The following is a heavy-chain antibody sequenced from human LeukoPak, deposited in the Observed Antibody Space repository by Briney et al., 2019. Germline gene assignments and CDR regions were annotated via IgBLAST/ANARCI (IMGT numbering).Heavy chain of an antibody. CDR2: IIPIFGTA. J-gene: IGHJ6*03. CDR1: GYTFTSYY. V-gene: IGHV1-69*13. D-gene: IGHD4-17*01. CDR3: ARFGYGDYGAPDMDV. Sequence: SVKVSCKASGYTFTSYYMHWVRQAPGQGLEWMGAIIPIFGTANYAQKFQGRVTITADESTSTAYMELSSLRSEDTAVYYCARFGYGDYGAPDMDVWGKGTTVTVSS.